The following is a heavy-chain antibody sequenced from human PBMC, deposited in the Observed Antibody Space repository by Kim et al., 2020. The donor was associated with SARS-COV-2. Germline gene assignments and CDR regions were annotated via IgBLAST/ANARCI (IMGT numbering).Heavy chain of an antibody. J-gene: IGHJ5*02. CDR2: INKDGSEI. D-gene: IGHD5-18*01. CDR3: ARDYSAERKFDP. V-gene: IGHV3-74*01. Sequence: GGSLRLSCVASGFTFSRHWMQWDRQAPRKGLAWVSHINKDGSEIRYADSVKGRFTASRDNAKNTLYLQMNSLRVEDTAVYYCARDYSAERKFDPWGQGTLVTVSS. CDR1: GFTFSRHW.